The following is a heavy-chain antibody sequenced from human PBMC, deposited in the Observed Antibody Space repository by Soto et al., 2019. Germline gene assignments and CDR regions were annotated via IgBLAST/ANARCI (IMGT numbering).Heavy chain of an antibody. Sequence: QVQLVQSGAEVKKPGSSVKVSCKAFGGTFSSYAISWVRQAPGQGLEWMGGIIPIFGTANYAQKFQGRVTNTAEESKSTAYMELSSLRSEDTAVYYCATSHLNPTSFDYWGQGTLVTVST. J-gene: IGHJ4*02. CDR1: GGTFSSYA. CDR3: ATSHLNPTSFDY. V-gene: IGHV1-69*01. CDR2: IIPIFGTA.